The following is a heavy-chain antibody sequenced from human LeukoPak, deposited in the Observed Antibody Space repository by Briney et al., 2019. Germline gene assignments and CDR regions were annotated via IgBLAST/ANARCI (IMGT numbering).Heavy chain of an antibody. CDR1: GFPFKGYW. CDR3: ARDGGELWPLDE. Sequence: GGSLRLSRVASGFPFKGYWMTWVRQSPGKGLDWVANIKPDGSETNYLDSVKGRFTISRDNARDSLFLEMNNLRVDDTAVYYCARDGGELWPLDEWGQGILVTVSS. D-gene: IGHD3-10*01. J-gene: IGHJ4*02. V-gene: IGHV3-7*01. CDR2: IKPDGSET.